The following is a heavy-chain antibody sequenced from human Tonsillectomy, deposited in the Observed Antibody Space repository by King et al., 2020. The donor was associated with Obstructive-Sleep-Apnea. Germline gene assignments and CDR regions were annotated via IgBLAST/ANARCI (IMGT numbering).Heavy chain of an antibody. CDR3: ATVFGRGKCSGGICYSNWFDP. CDR1: GDTLPNYV. CDR2: IIPVLAVA. D-gene: IGHD2-15*01. Sequence: QLVQSGAEVKEPGSSVKVSCKASGDTLPNYVITWVRQAPGQGLEWMGGIIPVLAVANYAQKFQDRVTITADKSTTTAYMELISLRSDDTAVYYCATVFGRGKCSGGICYSNWFDPWGQGTLVTVSS. V-gene: IGHV1-69*10. J-gene: IGHJ5*02.